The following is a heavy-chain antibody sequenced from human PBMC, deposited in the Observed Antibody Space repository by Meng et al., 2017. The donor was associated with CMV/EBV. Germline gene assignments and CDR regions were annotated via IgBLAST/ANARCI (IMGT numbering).Heavy chain of an antibody. CDR1: GFTFSSYW. D-gene: IGHD4-17*01. J-gene: IGHJ4*02. CDR3: ARDRYYGDYGDY. V-gene: IGHV3-7*04. CDR2: IKQDGSEK. Sequence: EVRVWGSWGGFGQPGGYLRRSCAASGFTFSSYWMSWVRQAPGKGLEWVANIKQDGSEKYYVDSVKGRFTISRDNAKNSLYLQMNSLRAEDTAVYYCARDRYYGDYGDYWGQGTLVTVSS.